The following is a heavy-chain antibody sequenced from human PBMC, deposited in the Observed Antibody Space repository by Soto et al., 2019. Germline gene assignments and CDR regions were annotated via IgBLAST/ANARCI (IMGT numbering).Heavy chain of an antibody. J-gene: IGHJ6*02. CDR2: INTNTGNP. Sequence: VASVKVSCKASGYTFTSYAMNWVRQAPGQGLEWMGWINTNTGNPTYAQGFTGRFVFSLDTSVSTAYLQICSLKAEDTAVYYCARTALGEGNYYDSSGYYYGWASDTRGPYYYYYGMDVWGQGTTVTVSS. CDR1: GYTFTSYA. D-gene: IGHD3-22*01. V-gene: IGHV7-4-1*01. CDR3: ARTALGEGNYYDSSGYYYGWASDTRGPYYYYYGMDV.